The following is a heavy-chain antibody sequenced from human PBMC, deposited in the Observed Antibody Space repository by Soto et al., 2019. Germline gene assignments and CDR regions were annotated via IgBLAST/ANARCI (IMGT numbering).Heavy chain of an antibody. Sequence: QVHLVQSGAEVKKPWASVKVSFKASGYNFTNYDINWVREAPGQGFEWMGWISTYTGNTNYAQKLQGRVTMTTDTSTSTAYMELRSLRSDDTAVYYCARGYYYGSGRPTPGGMDVWGQGTTVTVSS. J-gene: IGHJ6*02. V-gene: IGHV1-18*01. D-gene: IGHD3-10*01. CDR1: GYNFTNYD. CDR3: ARGYYYGSGRPTPGGMDV. CDR2: ISTYTGNT.